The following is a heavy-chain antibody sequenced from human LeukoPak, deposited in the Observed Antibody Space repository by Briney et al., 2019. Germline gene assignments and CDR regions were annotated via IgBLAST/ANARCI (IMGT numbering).Heavy chain of an antibody. CDR3: AREVHSGSYLFDY. CDR2: IIPIFGTA. CDR1: GGTFSSYA. V-gene: IGHV1-69*13. J-gene: IGHJ4*02. D-gene: IGHD1-26*01. Sequence: LVKVSCKASGGTFSSYAISWVRQAPGQGLEWMGGIIPIFGTANYAQKFQGRVTITADESTSTAYMELSSLRSEDTAVYYCAREVHSGSYLFDYWGQGTLVTVSS.